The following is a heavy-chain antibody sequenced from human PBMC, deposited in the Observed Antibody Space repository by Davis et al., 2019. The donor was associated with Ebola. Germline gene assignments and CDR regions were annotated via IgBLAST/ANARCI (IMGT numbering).Heavy chain of an antibody. CDR2: ISSSSSYI. Sequence: GASLKISCAASGFTFSRYSMNWVRQAPGKGLEWVSSISSSSSYIYYADSVKGRFTISRDNAKNSLYLQMNSLRAEDTAVYYCARDLDYDFWSGYYMDYYYGMDVWGQGTTVTVSS. CDR3: ARDLDYDFWSGYYMDYYYGMDV. J-gene: IGHJ6*02. V-gene: IGHV3-21*01. CDR1: GFTFSRYS. D-gene: IGHD3-3*01.